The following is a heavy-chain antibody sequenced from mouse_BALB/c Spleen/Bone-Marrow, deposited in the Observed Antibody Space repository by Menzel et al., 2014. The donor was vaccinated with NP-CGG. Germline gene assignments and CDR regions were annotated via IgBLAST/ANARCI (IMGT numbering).Heavy chain of an antibody. J-gene: IGHJ1*01. V-gene: IGHV5-17*02. D-gene: IGHD4-1*01. CDR3: ARGGNWDDFDV. CDR2: ISSGSTAI. CDR1: GFTFSSFG. Sequence: EAQRVESGGGLVQPGGSRKLSCAASGFTFSSFGMHWVRQAPEKGLEWVAYISSGSTAICYADTVKGRFTISRDNPKNTLFLQMTSLRSEDTAMYYCARGGNWDDFDVWGAGTTVTVSS.